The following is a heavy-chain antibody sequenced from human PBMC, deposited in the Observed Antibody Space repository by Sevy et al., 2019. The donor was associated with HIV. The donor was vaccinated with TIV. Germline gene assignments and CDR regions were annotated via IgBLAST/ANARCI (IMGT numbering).Heavy chain of an antibody. V-gene: IGHV4-59*01. D-gene: IGHD2-15*01. J-gene: IGHJ5*02. CDR2: IYYSGST. Sequence: SETLSLTCTVSGGSISSYYWSWIRQPPGKGLEWIGYIYYSGSTNYNPSLKSRVTISVDTSKNQFSLKLSSVTAADTAVYYCAGAGLLYCSGGSCYLSWFDPWGQGTLVTVSS. CDR1: GGSISSYY. CDR3: AGAGLLYCSGGSCYLSWFDP.